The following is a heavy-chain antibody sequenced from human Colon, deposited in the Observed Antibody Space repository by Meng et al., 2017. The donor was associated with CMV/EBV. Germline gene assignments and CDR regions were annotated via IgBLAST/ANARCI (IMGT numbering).Heavy chain of an antibody. CDR3: ARSRKLRP. D-gene: IGHD3-16*01. CDR1: GYTFTTYG. V-gene: IGHV1-18*01. Sequence: ASVKVSCKASGYTFTTYGISWVRQAPGQGLEWMGWISAFNGNTRYAQKVQGRVTMTRDTSTSTAYMELRSLRSDDTAVYYCARSRKLRPWGQGTLVTVSS. J-gene: IGHJ5*02. CDR2: ISAFNGNT.